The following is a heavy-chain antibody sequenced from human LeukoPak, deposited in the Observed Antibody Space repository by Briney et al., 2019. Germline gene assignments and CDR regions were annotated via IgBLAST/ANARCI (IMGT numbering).Heavy chain of an antibody. CDR2: IKPDGSEK. J-gene: IGHJ4*02. D-gene: IGHD1-26*01. Sequence: TGGSLRLSCAASGFTFSLYWMIWVRQAPGKGLEWVANIKPDGSEKDYEDSVKGRFTISRDNTKNTLYLQMNSLRAEDTALYYCARGGTSGSLIYWGQGTLVTVSS. CDR1: GFTFSLYW. CDR3: ARGGTSGSLIY. V-gene: IGHV3-7*02.